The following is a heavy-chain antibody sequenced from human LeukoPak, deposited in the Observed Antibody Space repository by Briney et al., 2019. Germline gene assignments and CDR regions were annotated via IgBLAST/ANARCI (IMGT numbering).Heavy chain of an antibody. CDR3: ARDPPQLITIFGVVTPPPDY. D-gene: IGHD3-3*01. V-gene: IGHV3-21*04. CDR2: ISSSSSYI. J-gene: IGHJ4*02. Sequence: AGGSLGLSCAASGFTFSSYSMNWVRQAPGKGLEWVSSISSSSSYIYYADSVKGRFTISRDNAKNSLYLQMNSLRAEDTAVYYCARDPPQLITIFGVVTPPPDYWGQGTLVTVSS. CDR1: GFTFSSYS.